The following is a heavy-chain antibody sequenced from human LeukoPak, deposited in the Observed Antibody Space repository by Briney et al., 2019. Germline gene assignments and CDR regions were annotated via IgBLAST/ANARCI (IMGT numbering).Heavy chain of an antibody. CDR1: GFTFASYW. CDR3: AKPDSGRQLDY. V-gene: IGHV3-74*01. D-gene: IGHD1-14*01. Sequence: GGSLRLSCAASGFTFASYWMHWVRQAPGKGLVWVSRINSDGSSTSYADSVKGRFTISRDNAKNTLYLQMNSLRAEDTAVYYCAKPDSGRQLDYWGQGTLVTVSS. CDR2: INSDGSST. J-gene: IGHJ4*02.